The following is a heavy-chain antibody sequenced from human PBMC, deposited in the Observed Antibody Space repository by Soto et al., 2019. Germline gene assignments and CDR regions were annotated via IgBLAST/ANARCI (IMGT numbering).Heavy chain of an antibody. CDR2: IWYDGSNK. J-gene: IGHJ5*02. CDR3: ASDLAQLVPPYSWFDP. Sequence: QVQLVESGGGVVQPGRSLRLSCAASGFTFSSYGMHWVRQAPGKGLEWVAVIWYDGSNKYYADSVKGRFTISRDNSKNTRYRQMTSLRAEDGAVYYWASDLAQLVPPYSWFDPWGQGTLVTVSS. CDR1: GFTFSSYG. D-gene: IGHD6-13*01. V-gene: IGHV3-33*01.